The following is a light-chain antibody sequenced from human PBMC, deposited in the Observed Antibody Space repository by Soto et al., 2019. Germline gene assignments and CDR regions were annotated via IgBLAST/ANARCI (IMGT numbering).Light chain of an antibody. CDR1: NCDIGGYNY. Sequence: QSVLSQPASVSGSPAQSITISYTGTNCDIGGYNYVSWYQQHPGKAPKLMISEVTNRPSGVSNRFSGSKSGNTASLTISGLQTEDEADYYCCSYTTTSTPFVFGTGTNVTIL. V-gene: IGLV2-14*01. CDR2: EVT. CDR3: CSYTTTSTPFV. J-gene: IGLJ1*01.